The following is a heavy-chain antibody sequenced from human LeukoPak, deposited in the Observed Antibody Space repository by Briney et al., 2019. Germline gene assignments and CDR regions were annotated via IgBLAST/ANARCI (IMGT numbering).Heavy chain of an antibody. CDR2: IIPIFGTA. J-gene: IGHJ4*02. CDR1: GGTFSSYA. D-gene: IGHD6-19*01. Sequence: SVTVSCKASGGTFSSYAISWVRQAPGQGLEWMGGIIPIFGTANYAQKFQGRVTITTDESTSTAYMELSSLRSEDTAVYYCAREERIAVAGTAWYYFDYWGQGTLVTVSS. CDR3: AREERIAVAGTAWYYFDY. V-gene: IGHV1-69*05.